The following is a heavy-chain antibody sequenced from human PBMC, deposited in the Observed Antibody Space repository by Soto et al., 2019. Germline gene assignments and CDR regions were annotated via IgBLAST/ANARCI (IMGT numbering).Heavy chain of an antibody. J-gene: IGHJ4*02. Sequence: EVQLLESGGGLVQPGGSLRLSCAASGFTFSSYAMSWVRQAPGKGLEWVSAISGSGGSTYYADSVKGRFTISRDNSKNTLYLQRNSLRAEDTAVYYCAKGPGIAAAGALGYFDYWGQGTLVTVSS. V-gene: IGHV3-23*01. D-gene: IGHD6-13*01. CDR2: ISGSGGST. CDR1: GFTFSSYA. CDR3: AKGPGIAAAGALGYFDY.